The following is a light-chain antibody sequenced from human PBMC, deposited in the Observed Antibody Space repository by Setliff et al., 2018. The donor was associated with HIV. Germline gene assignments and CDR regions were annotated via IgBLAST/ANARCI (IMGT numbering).Light chain of an antibody. CDR3: VLYMGRGISV. V-gene: IGLV8-61*01. CDR1: SGSVSTSYY. J-gene: IGLJ3*02. CDR2: STN. Sequence: QTVVTQEPSFSVSPGGTVTLTCDLSSGSVSTSYYPSWYQQTPGQAPRTLTYSTNTRSSGVPDRFSGSILGNKAALTITGAQADDESDYYCVLYMGRGISVFGGGTQLTVL.